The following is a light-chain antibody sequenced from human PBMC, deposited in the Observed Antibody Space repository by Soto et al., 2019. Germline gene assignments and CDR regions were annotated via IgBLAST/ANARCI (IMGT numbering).Light chain of an antibody. CDR1: QSVSSSY. V-gene: IGKV3-20*01. CDR2: GAS. J-gene: IGKJ1*01. CDR3: QQYGSSPRT. Sequence: EIVLTQSPGTLSLSPGERATLSCRASQSVSSSYLAWYQQKPGQAPRLLIYGASSRSTGIPDRFSGSGSGTDFPLTISSLEHEDFAVYYCQQYGSSPRTFGPGTKVEIK.